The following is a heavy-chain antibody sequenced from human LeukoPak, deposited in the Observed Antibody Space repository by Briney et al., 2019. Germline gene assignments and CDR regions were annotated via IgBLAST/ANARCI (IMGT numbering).Heavy chain of an antibody. V-gene: IGHV3-48*03. CDR3: ARSTLVDIVATATTPFDY. Sequence: PGGSLRLSCAASGFTFSSYEMNWVRQAPGKGLEWVSYISSSGSTIYYADSVKGRLTISRDNAKNSLYLQMNSLRAEDTAVYYCARSTLVDIVATATTPFDYWGQGTLVTVSS. CDR1: GFTFSSYE. J-gene: IGHJ4*02. D-gene: IGHD5-12*01. CDR2: ISSSGSTI.